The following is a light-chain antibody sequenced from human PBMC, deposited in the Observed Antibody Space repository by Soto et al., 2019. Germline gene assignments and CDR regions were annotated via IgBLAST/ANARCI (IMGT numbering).Light chain of an antibody. CDR3: QQYGTSSST. J-gene: IGKJ1*01. V-gene: IGKV3-20*01. CDR2: GAS. CDR1: QSVSNSY. Sequence: EIGLTQSAGTLSLSAGERATLSWRASQSVSNSYLAWYQQIPGQAPRLLIYGASSRATGIPDRFSASGYGTDFNLTISRLEPEDFAVYYCQQYGTSSSTFGQGTKVDI.